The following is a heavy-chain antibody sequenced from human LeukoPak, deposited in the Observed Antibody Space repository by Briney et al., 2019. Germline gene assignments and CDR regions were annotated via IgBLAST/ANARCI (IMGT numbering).Heavy chain of an antibody. CDR1: GGSISSYY. CDR2: IYYSGGT. CDR3: ARHLRYYDSSGYYLTPFDY. Sequence: SETLSLTCTVSGGSISSYYWSWIRQPPGKGLEWIGYIYYSGGTNYNPSLKSRVTISVDTSKNQFSLKLSSVTAADTAVYYCARHLRYYDSSGYYLTPFDYWGQGTLVTVSS. J-gene: IGHJ4*02. D-gene: IGHD3-22*01. V-gene: IGHV4-59*08.